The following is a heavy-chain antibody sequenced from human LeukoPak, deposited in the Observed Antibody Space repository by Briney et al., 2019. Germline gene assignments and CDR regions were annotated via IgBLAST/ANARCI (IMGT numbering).Heavy chain of an antibody. CDR1: GFTFTSYA. J-gene: IGHJ4*02. CDR2: ISGRAGST. V-gene: IGHV3-23*01. CDR3: ARDAGIEVTGYYFDY. D-gene: IGHD3-9*01. Sequence: GGSLRLSCAASGFTFTSYALNWVRQAPGKGLECVSAISGRAGSTYHADSVQGRFTISRDNSRNTLYLQMNGLRAEDTAVYFCARDAGIEVTGYYFDYWGRGTLVTVSS.